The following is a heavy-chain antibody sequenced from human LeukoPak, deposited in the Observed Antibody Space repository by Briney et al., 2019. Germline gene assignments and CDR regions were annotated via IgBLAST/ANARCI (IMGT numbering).Heavy chain of an antibody. Sequence: PSETLSLTCTVSGGSISSSSYYWGWIRHPPGKGLEWIGSIYYSGSTYYNPSLKSRVTISVDTSKNQFSLKLSSVTGEDTAVYYCARRRGYYYDSSGYYGFDYWGQGTLVTVSS. CDR1: GGSISSSSYY. V-gene: IGHV4-39*01. CDR3: ARRRGYYYDSSGYYGFDY. CDR2: IYYSGST. D-gene: IGHD3-22*01. J-gene: IGHJ4*02.